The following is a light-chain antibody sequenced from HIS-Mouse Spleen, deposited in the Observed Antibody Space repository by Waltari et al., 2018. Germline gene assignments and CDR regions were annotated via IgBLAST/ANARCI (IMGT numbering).Light chain of an antibody. J-gene: IGLJ2*01. CDR2: EGS. Sequence: QSALTQPASVSGSPGQSITISCTGTSRDVGSYNLVSWYQQHPGKAPKLMIYEGSKRPAGVSNRFSGSKSGNTASLTISGLQAKDEADYYCCSYAGSSTFVVFGGGTKLTVL. CDR1: SRDVGSYNL. CDR3: CSYAGSSTFVV. V-gene: IGLV2-23*03.